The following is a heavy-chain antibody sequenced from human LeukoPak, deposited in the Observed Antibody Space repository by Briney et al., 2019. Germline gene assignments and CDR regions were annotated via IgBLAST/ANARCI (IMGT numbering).Heavy chain of an antibody. V-gene: IGHV1-69*13. D-gene: IGHD3-3*01. CDR3: ARNPSPLLRFLEWPPEYFQH. J-gene: IGHJ1*01. CDR1: GGTFSSYA. CDR2: IIPIFGTA. Sequence: GASVKVSCKASGGTFSSYAISWVRQAPGQGLEWMGGIIPIFGTANYAQKFQGRVTITADESTSTAYMELSSLRSEDTAVYYCARNPSPLLRFLEWPPEYFQHWGQGTLVTVSS.